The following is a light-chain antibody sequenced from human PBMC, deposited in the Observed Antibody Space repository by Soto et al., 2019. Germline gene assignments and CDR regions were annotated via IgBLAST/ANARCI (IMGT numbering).Light chain of an antibody. CDR3: SSYASSSTYV. CDR1: SSDVGSYNY. Sequence: QSALTQPASVSGSPGQSITISCTGTSSDVGSYNYVSWYQHHPGKAPQLMIYEVNNRPSGVSDRFSGSKSGNTASLTISGLQAEDDAEYYCSSYASSSTYVFGLGTQLTVL. J-gene: IGLJ1*01. CDR2: EVN. V-gene: IGLV2-14*01.